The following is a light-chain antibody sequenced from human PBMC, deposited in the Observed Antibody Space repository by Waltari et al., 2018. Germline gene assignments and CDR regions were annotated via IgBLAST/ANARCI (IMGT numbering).Light chain of an antibody. J-gene: IGLJ3*02. Sequence: QSALTQPASVSGPPGQSTPISCTRTSRAVGSYKYVSWYQQHPVTAPKLMIYDVSQRPSGGFTRCSGSKCCNAASLTISGRQAEDEADYYCNSYAGSSSWVFGGGTKLTVL. CDR2: DVS. V-gene: IGLV2-14*01. CDR1: SRAVGSYKY. CDR3: NSYAGSSSWV.